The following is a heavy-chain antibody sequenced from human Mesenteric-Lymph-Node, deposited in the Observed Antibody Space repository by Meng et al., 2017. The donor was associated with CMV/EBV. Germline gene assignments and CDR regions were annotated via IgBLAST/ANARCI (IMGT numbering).Heavy chain of an antibody. CDR1: GVTFGDHG. CDR2: IYSGGST. D-gene: IGHD1-14*01. J-gene: IGHJ6*02. Sequence: GESLKISCAGSGVTFGDHGMSWVRQAPGKGLEWVSVIYSGGSTYYADSVKGRFTISRDNSKNTLYLQMNSLRAEDTAVYYCARDRVNRYYYYGMDVWGQGTTVTVSS. V-gene: IGHV3-66*02. CDR3: ARDRVNRYYYYGMDV.